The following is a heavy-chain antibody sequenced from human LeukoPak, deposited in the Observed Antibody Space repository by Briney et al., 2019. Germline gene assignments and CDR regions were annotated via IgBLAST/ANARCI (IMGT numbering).Heavy chain of an antibody. V-gene: IGHV3-7*01. Sequence: GGSLRLSCAASGFTFSSYSMNWVRQAPGKGLEWVANIKQDGSEKYYVDSVKGRFTISRDNAKNSLYLQMNSLRAEDTAVYYCARQHYYDSLGYFDYWGQGTLVTVSS. J-gene: IGHJ4*02. CDR3: ARQHYYDSLGYFDY. D-gene: IGHD3-22*01. CDR1: GFTFSSYS. CDR2: IKQDGSEK.